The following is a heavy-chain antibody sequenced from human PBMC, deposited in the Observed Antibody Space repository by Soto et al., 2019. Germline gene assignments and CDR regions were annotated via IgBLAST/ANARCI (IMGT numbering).Heavy chain of an antibody. CDR2: INPSGGST. J-gene: IGHJ4*02. V-gene: IGHV1-46*01. CDR1: GYTFTSYY. Sequence: GASVKVSCKASGYTFTSYYMHWVRQAPGQGLEWMGIINPSGGSTSYAQKFQGRVTMARDTSTSTVYMELSSLRSEDTAVYYCARTPSQSGSYRYFDYWGQGTLVTVSS. CDR3: ARTPSQSGSYRYFDY. D-gene: IGHD1-26*01.